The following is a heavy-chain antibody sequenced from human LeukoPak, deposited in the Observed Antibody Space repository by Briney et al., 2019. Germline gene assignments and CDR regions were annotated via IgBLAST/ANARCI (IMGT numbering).Heavy chain of an antibody. D-gene: IGHD1-26*01. CDR1: GFTFNSFA. Sequence: PGRSLRLSCAASGFTFNSFAMHWARQAPGKGLEWVAAISYDGDIQYYADSVKGRFTISRDNSKNTLYLQMNSLRADDTAVYYCAKDSRVVGATAFDYWGQGTLVTVSS. J-gene: IGHJ4*02. CDR3: AKDSRVVGATAFDY. CDR2: ISYDGDIQ. V-gene: IGHV3-30*18.